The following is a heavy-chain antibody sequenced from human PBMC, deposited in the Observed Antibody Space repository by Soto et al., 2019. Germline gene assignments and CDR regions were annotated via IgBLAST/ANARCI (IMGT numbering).Heavy chain of an antibody. J-gene: IGHJ6*02. CDR3: ARHPTSTVLTSYYYGMDV. CDR2: IDPSDSYT. CDR1: GYSFTSYW. D-gene: IGHD4-17*01. V-gene: IGHV5-10-1*01. Sequence: GESLKISCKGSGYSFTSYWISWVRQMPGKGLEWMGRIDPSDSYTNYSPSFQGHVTISADKSISTAYLQWSSLKASDTAMYYCARHPTSTVLTSYYYGMDVWGQGTTVTVSS.